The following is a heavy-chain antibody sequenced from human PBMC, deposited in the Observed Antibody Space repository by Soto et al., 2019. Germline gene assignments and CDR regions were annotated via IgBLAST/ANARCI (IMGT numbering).Heavy chain of an antibody. CDR1: GYSFTSYW. CDR3: ARDGLSSSSSFDY. D-gene: IGHD6-6*01. V-gene: IGHV5-51*01. CDR2: IYPGDSDT. J-gene: IGHJ4*02. Sequence: GASLKISCKGSGYSFTSYWIGWVRQMPGKGLECMGIIYPGDSDTRYSPSFQGQVTISADKSISTAYLQWSSLKASDSAMYYCARDGLSSSSSFDYWGQGTLVTVSS.